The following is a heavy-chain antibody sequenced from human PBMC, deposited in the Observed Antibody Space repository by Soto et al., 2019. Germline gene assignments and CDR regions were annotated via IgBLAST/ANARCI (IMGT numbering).Heavy chain of an antibody. CDR1: GGTFSSYA. D-gene: IGHD3-22*01. Sequence: QVQLVQSGAEVKKPGSSVKVSCKASGGTFSSYAISWVRQAPGQGLEWLGGIIPIFGTANYAQKFPGRVTITADESTSTADMELSSLRSEDTAVYYCARAGDYKYYDSSGYYQDYWGQGTLVTVSS. CDR2: IIPIFGTA. V-gene: IGHV1-69*01. CDR3: ARAGDYKYYDSSGYYQDY. J-gene: IGHJ4*02.